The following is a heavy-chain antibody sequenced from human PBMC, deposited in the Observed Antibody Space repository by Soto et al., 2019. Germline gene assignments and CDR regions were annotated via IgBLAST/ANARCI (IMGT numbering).Heavy chain of an antibody. CDR2: ISAYNGNT. J-gene: IGHJ4*02. CDR1: AYSVTSYG. D-gene: IGHD3-22*01. V-gene: IGHV1-18*01. Sequence: CKTSAYSVTSYGISWVRQSTEKGLEWMGWISAYNGNTNYAQKLQGRVTMTTDTSTSTAYMELRSLRSDDTAVYYCARDTTYSSGYYSSHNFDYWGQGTLVTVSS. CDR3: ARDTTYSSGYYSSHNFDY.